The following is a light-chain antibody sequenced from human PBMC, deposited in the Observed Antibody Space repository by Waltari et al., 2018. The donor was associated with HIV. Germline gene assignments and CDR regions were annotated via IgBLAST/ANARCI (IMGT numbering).Light chain of an antibody. J-gene: IGLJ1*01. Sequence: QSALTQPASVSGSPGQSITISCPGTSSDVGGYNSVAWYQQHPGKAPKRIIYDVSNRPSGVPYRFSGSKSGNTASLTISGLQAEDEADYYCKSKTSSSTPCVFGTGTKVTVL. CDR2: DVS. CDR3: KSKTSSSTPCV. CDR1: SSDVGGYNS. V-gene: IGLV2-14*03.